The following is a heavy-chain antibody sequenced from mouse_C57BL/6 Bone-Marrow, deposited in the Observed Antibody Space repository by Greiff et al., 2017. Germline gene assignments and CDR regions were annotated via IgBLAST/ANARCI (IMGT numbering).Heavy chain of an antibody. Sequence: QVHVKQSGAELARPGASVKLSCKASGYTFTSYGISWVKQRPGQGLEWIGEIYPRSGNTYYNEKFKGKATLTADKSSSTAYMELRSLTSEDSAVYFCARRVGWLPLYWGQGTTLTVSS. D-gene: IGHD2-3*01. V-gene: IGHV1-81*01. CDR3: ARRVGWLPLY. CDR2: IYPRSGNT. J-gene: IGHJ2*01. CDR1: GYTFTSYG.